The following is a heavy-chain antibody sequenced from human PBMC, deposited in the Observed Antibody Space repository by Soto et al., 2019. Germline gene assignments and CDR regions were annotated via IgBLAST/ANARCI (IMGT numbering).Heavy chain of an antibody. Sequence: EVQLVESGGGLVQPGGSLRLSCAASEFTFSGRSVHWVRQAPGKGLVWVSGIDKVGTASTYADSVKGRFTSSRDNAKNTVFLQMNSRRGEETAVYYFGGGLVRSEVRGKGTTVTVSS. D-gene: IGHD3-16*01. CDR3: GGGLVRSEV. CDR1: EFTFSGRS. CDR2: IDKVGTAS. J-gene: IGHJ6*03. V-gene: IGHV3-74*01.